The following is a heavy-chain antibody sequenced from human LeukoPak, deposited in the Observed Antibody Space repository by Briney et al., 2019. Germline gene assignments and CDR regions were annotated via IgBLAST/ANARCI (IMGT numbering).Heavy chain of an antibody. CDR3: ARRAGYYYDYLYV. V-gene: IGHV3-64*01. CDR2: ISSNGGST. Sequence: GGSLRLSCAASGFTFSSYAMHWVRQAPGKGLEYVSAISSNGGSTYYANSVKGRFTISRDNSKNTLYLQMGSVRAEDMAVYYCARRAGYYYDYLYVWGKETTVSISS. J-gene: IGHJ6*03. CDR1: GFTFSSYA.